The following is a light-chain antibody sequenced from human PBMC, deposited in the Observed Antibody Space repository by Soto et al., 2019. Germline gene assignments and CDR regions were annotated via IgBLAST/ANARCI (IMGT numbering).Light chain of an antibody. CDR1: SSDVGTYNY. CDR2: EVI. Sequence: QSVLAQPASVSGSPGQSITISCTGSSSDVGTYNYVSWYQQHPGKAPKLMLFEVINRPSGISNRFSGSKSGNTASLTISGLQSEDEAVYYCSSYTNGNTAVVFGEGTTLTVL. V-gene: IGLV2-14*01. CDR3: SSYTNGNTAVV. J-gene: IGLJ2*01.